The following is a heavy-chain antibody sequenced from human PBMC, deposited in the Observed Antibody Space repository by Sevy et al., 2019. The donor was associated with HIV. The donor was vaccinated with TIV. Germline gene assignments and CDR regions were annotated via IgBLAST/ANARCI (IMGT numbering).Heavy chain of an antibody. CDR1: GFTFSSHW. V-gene: IGHV3-74*01. J-gene: IGHJ5*02. D-gene: IGHD6-19*01. CDR2: LNGDGSSA. Sequence: GGSLRLSCAASGFTFSSHWMHWVRQAPGKGLVWVSRLNGDGSSASYADFVKGRFTISRDNGKNTVYLQISSLTADDTAVYYCTRGRSGTYGWFDPWGKGTLVTVSS. CDR3: TRGRSGTYGWFDP.